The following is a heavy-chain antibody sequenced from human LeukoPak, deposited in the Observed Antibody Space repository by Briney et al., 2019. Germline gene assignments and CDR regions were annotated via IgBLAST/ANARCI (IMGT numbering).Heavy chain of an antibody. J-gene: IGHJ6*02. V-gene: IGHV3-23*01. Sequence: GGSLRLSCAASGFTFSSYAMSWVRQAPGKGLEWVSVISGSGDITYYADSVKGRFTISRDNSKNTVYLQMNSLRAEDTAMYYCARDRVTAGMDVWGQGITVTVSS. CDR3: ARDRVTAGMDV. CDR1: GFTFSSYA. D-gene: IGHD2-21*02. CDR2: ISGSGDIT.